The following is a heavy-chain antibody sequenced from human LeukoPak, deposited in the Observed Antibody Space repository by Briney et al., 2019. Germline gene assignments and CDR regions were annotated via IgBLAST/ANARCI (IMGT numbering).Heavy chain of an antibody. CDR1: GFTFRSYW. Sequence: GGSLRLSCAASGFTFRSYWMSWVRQAPGKGLEWVANIKEDGSEKYYVDSVKGRFTISRDNAKNSLYLQMNSLRAEDTAVYYCARDLITPPGYGMDVWGQGTTVTVSS. CDR3: ARDLITPPGYGMDV. CDR2: IKEDGSEK. V-gene: IGHV3-7*01. D-gene: IGHD3-10*01. J-gene: IGHJ6*02.